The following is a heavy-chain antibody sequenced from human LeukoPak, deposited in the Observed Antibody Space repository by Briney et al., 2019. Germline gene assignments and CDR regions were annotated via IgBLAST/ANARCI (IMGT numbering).Heavy chain of an antibody. CDR1: GFTFSSYA. Sequence: GGSLRLSCAASGFTFSSYAMSWVRQAPGKGLEWVSAISGSGGSTYYADSVKGRFTISRDNSKNTLYLQMNSLRAEDTAVYYRAKEGDIVVVPAAPMDVWGKGTTVTVSS. V-gene: IGHV3-23*01. CDR3: AKEGDIVVVPAAPMDV. J-gene: IGHJ6*03. D-gene: IGHD2-2*01. CDR2: ISGSGGST.